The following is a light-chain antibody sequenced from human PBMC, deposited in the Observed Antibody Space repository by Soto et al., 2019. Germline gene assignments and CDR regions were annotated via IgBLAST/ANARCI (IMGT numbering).Light chain of an antibody. Sequence: EVVLTQSPATLSLSPGERATLSCRASQSVSNYLAWYQHKPGQSPRLLIFDASNRATDIPVRFTGSGSGTEFTLTISSLEPEDFAIYYCQQRSNWQLTFGQGTRLEIK. CDR3: QQRSNWQLT. V-gene: IGKV3D-11*02. CDR1: QSVSNY. J-gene: IGKJ5*01. CDR2: DAS.